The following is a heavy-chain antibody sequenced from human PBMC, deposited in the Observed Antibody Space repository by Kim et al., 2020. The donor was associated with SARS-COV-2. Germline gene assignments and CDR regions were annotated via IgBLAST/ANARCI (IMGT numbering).Heavy chain of an antibody. CDR1: GFTVSSNY. D-gene: IGHD5-18*01. V-gene: IGHV3-53*01. CDR2: IYSGGST. J-gene: IGHJ4*02. Sequence: GGSLRLSCAASGFTVSSNYMSWVRQAPGKGLEWVSVIYSGGSTYYADSVKGRFTISRDNSKNTLYLQMNSLRAEDTAVYYCAREVGHARGYSYGYSAYFDYWGQGTLVTVSS. CDR3: AREVGHARGYSYGYSAYFDY.